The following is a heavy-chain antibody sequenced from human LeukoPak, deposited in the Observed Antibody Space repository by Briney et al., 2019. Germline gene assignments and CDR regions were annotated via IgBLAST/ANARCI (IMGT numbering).Heavy chain of an antibody. Sequence: GAAVKVSCKASGGTFSSYAISWVRQAPGQGLEWMGRIIPILGIANYAQKFQGRVTITADKSTSTAYMELSSLRSEDTAVYYCTRGLAAAGTYWFDPWGQGTLVTVSS. V-gene: IGHV1-69*04. CDR3: TRGLAAAGTYWFDP. J-gene: IGHJ5*02. CDR1: GGTFSSYA. D-gene: IGHD6-13*01. CDR2: IIPILGIA.